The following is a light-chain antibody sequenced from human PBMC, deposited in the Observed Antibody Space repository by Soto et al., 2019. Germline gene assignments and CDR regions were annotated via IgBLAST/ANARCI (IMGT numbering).Light chain of an antibody. J-gene: IGKJ1*01. Sequence: DIQLTQSPSSLSASVGDKVTITCRASQSIRSYLNWVQQKPGKAPKLLIYDASSLQTGVPSRFSGSGSGTDFSLTISSLQPEDFATYYCQQSYSTPPWTFVQGTKVEIK. V-gene: IGKV1-39*01. CDR3: QQSYSTPPWT. CDR1: QSIRSY. CDR2: DAS.